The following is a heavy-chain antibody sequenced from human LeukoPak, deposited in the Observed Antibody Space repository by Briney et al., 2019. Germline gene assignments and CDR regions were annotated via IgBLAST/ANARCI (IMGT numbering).Heavy chain of an antibody. D-gene: IGHD3-9*01. CDR3: AKAEGYDILTGLDY. CDR2: IGASGGST. J-gene: IGHJ4*02. Sequence: GGSLRLSCATSGFTFSSYAMSWVRQAPGKGPEWVSGIGASGGSTYYADSVKGRFTISRDNSKNTLYLQMNSLRTEDTVVYYCAKAEGYDILTGLDYWGQGTLVTVSS. CDR1: GFTFSSYA. V-gene: IGHV3-23*01.